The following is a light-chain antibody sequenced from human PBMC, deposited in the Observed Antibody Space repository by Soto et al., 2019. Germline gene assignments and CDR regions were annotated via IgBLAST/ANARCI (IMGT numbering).Light chain of an antibody. CDR3: QQRSNWRWT. CDR2: GAS. V-gene: IGKV3-11*01. J-gene: IGKJ1*01. Sequence: EIVLTQSPATLSLSPGERATLSCRASQSVSTYLAWFQQKPGQAPRLLIYGASNRATGIPDRFSGSGSGTDFTLTISRLEPEDFAVYYCQQRSNWRWTFGQGTKVAIK. CDR1: QSVSTY.